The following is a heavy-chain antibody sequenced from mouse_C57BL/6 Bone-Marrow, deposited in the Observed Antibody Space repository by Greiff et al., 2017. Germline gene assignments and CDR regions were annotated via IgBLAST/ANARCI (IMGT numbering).Heavy chain of an antibody. Sequence: QVQLKQPGAELVKPGASVKVSCKASGYTFTSYWMHWVKQRPGQGLEWIGRIHPSDSDTNYNQKFKGKATLTVDKSSSTAYMQLSSLTSEDSAVYYCAILSRITTVVADWYFDVWGTGTTVTVSS. CDR3: AILSRITTVVADWYFDV. CDR1: GYTFTSYW. V-gene: IGHV1-74*01. CDR2: IHPSDSDT. D-gene: IGHD1-1*01. J-gene: IGHJ1*03.